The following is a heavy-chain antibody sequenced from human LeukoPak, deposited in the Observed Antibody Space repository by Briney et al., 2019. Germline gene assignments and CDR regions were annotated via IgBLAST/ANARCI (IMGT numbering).Heavy chain of an antibody. CDR3: ARAGLLRCYDY. V-gene: IGHV4-59*01. D-gene: IGHD4/OR15-4a*01. CDR2: IYYSGST. Sequence: SETLSLTRTVSGGSISSYYWSWIRQPPGKGLEWIGYIYYSGSTNYNPSLKSRVTISVDTSKNQFSLKLSSVTAADTAVYYCARAGLLRCYDYWGQGTLVTVSS. J-gene: IGHJ4*02. CDR1: GGSISSYY.